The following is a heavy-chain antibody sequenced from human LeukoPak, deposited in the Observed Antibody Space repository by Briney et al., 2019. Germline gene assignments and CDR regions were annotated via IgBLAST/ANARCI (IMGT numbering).Heavy chain of an antibody. CDR2: IYYSGST. CDR1: GGSISSYY. D-gene: IGHD1-20*01. CDR3: AREGNWNDVGLGY. J-gene: IGHJ4*02. V-gene: IGHV4-59*01. Sequence: PSETLSLTCTVSGGSISSYYWSWLRQPPGKGLEWIGYIYYSGSTNYNPSLKSRVTISVDTSKNQFSLKLSSVTAADTAVYYCAREGNWNDVGLGYWGQGTLVTVSS.